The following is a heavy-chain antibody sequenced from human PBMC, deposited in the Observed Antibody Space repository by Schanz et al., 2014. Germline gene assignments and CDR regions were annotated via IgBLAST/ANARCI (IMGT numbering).Heavy chain of an antibody. CDR2: ISSSGSYI. D-gene: IGHD3-9*01. CDR1: EFTFSSYK. V-gene: IGHV3-21*01. CDR3: ARDSRPNYDFLTAYYSIDY. J-gene: IGHJ4*02. Sequence: EVQLVESGGGLVKPGGSLRLSCEASEFTFSSYKMNWVRQAPGKGLEWGSSISSSGSYIHYADSVKGRFTISRDNAKNTLYLQMNSLRAEDTAVYYCARDSRPNYDFLTAYYSIDYGGQGTLVTVSS.